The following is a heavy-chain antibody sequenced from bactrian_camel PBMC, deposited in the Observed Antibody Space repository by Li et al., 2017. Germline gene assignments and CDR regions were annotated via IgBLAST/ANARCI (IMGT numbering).Heavy chain of an antibody. J-gene: IGHJ4*01. D-gene: IGHD4*01. CDR1: AYSRSVQL. Sequence: HVQLVESGGVSVQAGGSLRLSCAASAYSRSVQLMAWFRQAPGKRREGVAVMYTGTGATYYADSVKGRFTISRDDTRNTATFYLQMNALKPEDTAMYYCAVETGRIRPDGWLLESTYRNWGATEWTMPPPRGQGTQVTVS. CDR3: AVETGRIRPDGWLLESTYRNWGATEWTMPPP. V-gene: IGHV3S1*01. CDR2: MYTGTGAT.